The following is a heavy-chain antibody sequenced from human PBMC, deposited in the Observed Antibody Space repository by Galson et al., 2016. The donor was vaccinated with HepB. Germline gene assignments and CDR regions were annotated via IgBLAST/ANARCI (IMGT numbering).Heavy chain of an antibody. D-gene: IGHD3-10*01. V-gene: IGHV3-48*01. J-gene: IGHJ2*01. CDR1: GFNFNDFS. CDR3: ARDLTPRGFSYSF. Sequence: SLRLSCAVSGFNFNDFSMNWIRQAPGKGLEWLSYKSGTGSRILYADSVKGRFTISKDKAKLSLYLQMSSLRVEDTAVYYCARDLTPRGFSYSFWGRGTLVTVSS. CDR2: KSGTGSRI.